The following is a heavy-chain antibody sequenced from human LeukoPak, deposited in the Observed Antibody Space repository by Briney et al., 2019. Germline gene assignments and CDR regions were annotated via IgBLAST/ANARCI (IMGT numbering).Heavy chain of an antibody. CDR2: IIPIFGTA. Sequence: SVKVSCKASGGTFSSYAISWVRQAPGQGLEWMGGIIPIFGTANYAQKFQGRVTVTTDESTSTAYMELSSLRSEDTAVYYCARLNKGSSSWYWGYNWFDPWGQGTLVTVSS. CDR1: GGTFSSYA. V-gene: IGHV1-69*05. D-gene: IGHD6-13*01. CDR3: ARLNKGSSSWYWGYNWFDP. J-gene: IGHJ5*02.